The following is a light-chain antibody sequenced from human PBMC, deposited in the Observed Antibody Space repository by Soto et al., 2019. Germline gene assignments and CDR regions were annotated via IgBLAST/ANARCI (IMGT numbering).Light chain of an antibody. J-gene: IGKJ1*01. V-gene: IGKV3-15*01. Sequence: EIVLTQSPAILSVSPGERATLSCRASQSISRSLAWYQQKPGQAPRLLIYGASTRATGIPARFSGSGSGTEFTLTISSLQSEDFAVYYCQQYNNWFWTFGQGTKVDIK. CDR1: QSISRS. CDR3: QQYNNWFWT. CDR2: GAS.